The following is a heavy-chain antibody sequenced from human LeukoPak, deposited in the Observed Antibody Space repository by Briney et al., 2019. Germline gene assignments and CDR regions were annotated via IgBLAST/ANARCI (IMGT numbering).Heavy chain of an antibody. CDR2: ISGSGGST. Sequence: QPGGSLRLSCAASGFTFSSYAMSWVRQAPGKGLEWVSAISGSGGSTYYADSAKGRFTISRDNIKNTLYLQMHSLGAEDTAIYYCAKEPREYCSRTSCPNWLDPWGLGTLVTVSS. V-gene: IGHV3-23*01. CDR3: AKEPREYCSRTSCPNWLDP. J-gene: IGHJ5*02. CDR1: GFTFSSYA. D-gene: IGHD2-2*01.